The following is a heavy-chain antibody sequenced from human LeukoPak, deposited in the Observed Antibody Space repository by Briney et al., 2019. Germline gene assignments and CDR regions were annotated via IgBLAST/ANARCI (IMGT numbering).Heavy chain of an antibody. CDR1: GFTFSTYD. CDR2: ITSSSGSI. Sequence: PGGSLRLSCAASGFTFSTYDMNWVRQAPGKGLEWVSNITSSSGSIYYADSVKGRFTISRDNAKNPLYLQMNSLRDEDTAVYYCARGFYPDRTMIVVVVDYWGQGSLVTVSS. D-gene: IGHD3-22*01. CDR3: ARGFYPDRTMIVVVVDY. V-gene: IGHV3-48*02. J-gene: IGHJ4*02.